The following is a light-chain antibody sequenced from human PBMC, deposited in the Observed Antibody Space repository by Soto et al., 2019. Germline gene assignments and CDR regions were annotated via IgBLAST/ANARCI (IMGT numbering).Light chain of an antibody. CDR2: GTS. CDR3: QQSNNWPWT. V-gene: IGKV3-15*01. J-gene: IGKJ1*01. CDR1: QSVSSN. Sequence: EIVMTQSPATLSVSPGERATLSCRASQSVSSNLAWYQQKPGQGPRLLIYGTSTRATGIPARFSGSGSGTEFTLTINSLQSEDFALYYCQQSNNWPWTFGKGTKVEIK.